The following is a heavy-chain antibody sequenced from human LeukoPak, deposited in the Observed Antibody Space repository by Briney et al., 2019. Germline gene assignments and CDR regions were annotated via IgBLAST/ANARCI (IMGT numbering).Heavy chain of an antibody. D-gene: IGHD3-10*01. CDR1: GFTFSSYS. CDR2: ISSSSSYI. CDR3: ATFSRTGYYFDY. V-gene: IGHV3-21*04. Sequence: TGGSLRLSCAASGFTFSSYSMNWVRQAPGKGLEWVSSISSSSSYIYYADSVKGRFTISRDNAKNSLYLQMNSLRAEDTALYYCATFSRTGYYFDYWGQGTLVTVSS. J-gene: IGHJ4*02.